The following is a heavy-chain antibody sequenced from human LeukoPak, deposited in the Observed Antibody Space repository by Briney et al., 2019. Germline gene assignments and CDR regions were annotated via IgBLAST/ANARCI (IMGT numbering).Heavy chain of an antibody. D-gene: IGHD3-22*01. CDR3: AKDYYDSSGYYYAH. Sequence: GGSLRLSSAASGFTFSSYAMSWVRQAPGKGLEWVSAISGSGGSTYYADTVKGRFTISRDNSKHTLYLQMNSLRAEDTAVYYCAKDYYDSSGYYYAHWGQGTLVTVSS. V-gene: IGHV3-23*01. J-gene: IGHJ4*02. CDR1: GFTFSSYA. CDR2: ISGSGGST.